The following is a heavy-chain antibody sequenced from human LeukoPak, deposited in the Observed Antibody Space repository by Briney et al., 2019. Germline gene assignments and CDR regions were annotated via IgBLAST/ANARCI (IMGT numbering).Heavy chain of an antibody. CDR1: GYTFTDYY. D-gene: IGHD2-2*01. CDR2: INPNDGDT. V-gene: IGHV1-2*02. J-gene: IGHJ4*02. CDR3: ARANFLYCSSTTCLFDY. Sequence: ASVKVSCKASGYTFTDYYMLWVRQAPGQGFEWMGWINPNDGDTHYAQKFQGRVTMTRDTSISTAHMEVSRLRSDDTAVYYCARANFLYCSSTTCLFDYWGQVTLVTVSS.